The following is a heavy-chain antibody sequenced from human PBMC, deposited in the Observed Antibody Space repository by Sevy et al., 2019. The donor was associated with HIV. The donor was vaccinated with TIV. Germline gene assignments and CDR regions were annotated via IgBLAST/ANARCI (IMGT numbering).Heavy chain of an antibody. D-gene: IGHD3-10*01. CDR1: GFTFSSYA. CDR2: ISYDGSNK. Sequence: GGSLRLSCAASGFTFSSYAMHWVRQAPGKGLEWVAVISYDGSNKYYADSVKGRFTISRDNSKNTLYLQMNSLRAEDTAVYYCTRDSYYYGSGSRDAFDIWGQGTMVTVSS. J-gene: IGHJ3*02. CDR3: TRDSYYYGSGSRDAFDI. V-gene: IGHV3-30-3*01.